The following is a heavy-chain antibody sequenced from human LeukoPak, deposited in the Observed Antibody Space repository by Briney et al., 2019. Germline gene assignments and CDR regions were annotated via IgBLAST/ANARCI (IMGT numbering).Heavy chain of an antibody. V-gene: IGHV4-61*02. CDR3: ARVLGRYFDWYLSRADASDI. Sequence: SQTLSLTCTVSGGSISSGSYYWSWIRQPAGKGLEWIGRIYTSGSTNYNPSLKSRVTISVDTSKNQFSLKLSSVTAADTAVYYCARVLGRYFDWYLSRADASDIWGQGTMVTVSS. CDR2: IYTSGST. J-gene: IGHJ3*02. D-gene: IGHD3-9*01. CDR1: GGSISSGSYY.